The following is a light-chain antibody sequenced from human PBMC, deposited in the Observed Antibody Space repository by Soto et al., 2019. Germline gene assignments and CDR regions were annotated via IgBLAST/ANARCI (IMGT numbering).Light chain of an antibody. Sequence: EIVMTQSPATLSVSPGERATLSCRASQRVSSNFAWYQQKPGQAPRLLIYGASTRATGIPARFSGSGSGTEFTLTISSLQSEDFAVYYCQQYNDWPRALTFGGGTKVEIK. J-gene: IGKJ4*01. CDR2: GAS. CDR1: QRVSSN. V-gene: IGKV3-15*01. CDR3: QQYNDWPRALT.